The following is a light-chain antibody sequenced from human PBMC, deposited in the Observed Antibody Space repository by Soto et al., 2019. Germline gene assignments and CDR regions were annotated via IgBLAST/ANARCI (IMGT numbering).Light chain of an antibody. CDR1: SSNIGAGYD. Sequence: QSVLTQPPSVSGAPGHRVTISFTGSSSNIGAGYDVHWYQQLPGTAPKLLIYGNSNRPSGVPDRFSGSKSGTSASLAITGLQAEDEADYYCQSYDSSLRVVFGGGTKVTVL. CDR3: QSYDSSLRVV. V-gene: IGLV1-40*01. CDR2: GNS. J-gene: IGLJ2*01.